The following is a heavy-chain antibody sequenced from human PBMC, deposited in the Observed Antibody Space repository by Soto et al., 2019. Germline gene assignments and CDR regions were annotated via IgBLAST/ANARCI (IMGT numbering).Heavy chain of an antibody. CDR2: IKQDGSEK. D-gene: IGHD3-3*01. V-gene: IGHV3-7*01. CDR3: ARDNYDFWSGTRGYFYYYMDV. J-gene: IGHJ6*03. CDR1: GFTFSSYW. Sequence: GGSLRLSCAASGFTFSSYWMSWVRQAPGKGLEWVANIKQDGSEKYYVDSVKGRFTISRDNAKNSLYLQMNSLRAEDTAVYYCARDNYDFWSGTRGYFYYYMDVWGKGTTVTVSS.